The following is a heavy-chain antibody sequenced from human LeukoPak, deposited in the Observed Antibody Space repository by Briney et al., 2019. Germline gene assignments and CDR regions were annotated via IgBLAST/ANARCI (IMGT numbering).Heavy chain of an antibody. D-gene: IGHD3-22*01. V-gene: IGHV3-21*01. Sequence: GGSLRLSCAASGFTFSSYSMNWVRQAPGKGLEWVSSISSSSSYIYYADSVKGRFTISRDNPKNSLYLQMNSLRAEDTAVYYCAREGPGNLYYYDSSGSYDYWGQGTLVTVSS. CDR1: GFTFSSYS. CDR2: ISSSSSYI. CDR3: AREGPGNLYYYDSSGSYDY. J-gene: IGHJ4*02.